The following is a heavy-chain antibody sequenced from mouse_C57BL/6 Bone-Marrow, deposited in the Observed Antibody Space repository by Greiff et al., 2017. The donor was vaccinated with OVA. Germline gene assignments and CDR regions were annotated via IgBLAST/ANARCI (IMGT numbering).Heavy chain of an antibody. V-gene: IGHV1-81*01. J-gene: IGHJ1*03. CDR1: GYTFTSYG. D-gene: IGHD1-1*01. CDR3: AGGHITTVVAHWYVDV. Sequence: QLQLQQSGAELARPGASVKLSCKASGYTFTSYGTSWVKQRTGQGLEWIGEIYPRSGNTYYNEKFKGKAILTADKSSSPAYMELRSLTSEDSAVYFCAGGHITTVVAHWYVDVWGTGTTVTVSS. CDR2: IYPRSGNT.